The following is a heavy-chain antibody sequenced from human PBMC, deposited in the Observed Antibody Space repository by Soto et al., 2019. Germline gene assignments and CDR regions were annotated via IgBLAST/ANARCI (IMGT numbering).Heavy chain of an antibody. CDR3: ARTKGGYCSGGTCPHDY. Sequence: QLQLQESGPGLVKPSETLSLTCTVSGGSISSSSYFWGWIRQPPGKGLEWIGSLYFSGSTYYNPSLKSRVTISVDTSKIHFSLNLSSVTAADTAVYYCARTKGGYCSGGTCPHDYWGQGTLVTVSS. D-gene: IGHD2-15*01. CDR1: GGSISSSSYF. V-gene: IGHV4-39*02. J-gene: IGHJ4*02. CDR2: LYFSGST.